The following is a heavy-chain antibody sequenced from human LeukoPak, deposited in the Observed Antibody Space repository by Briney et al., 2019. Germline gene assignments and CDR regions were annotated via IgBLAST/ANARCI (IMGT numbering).Heavy chain of an antibody. V-gene: IGHV3-7*04. D-gene: IGHD3-10*01. Sequence: GGSLRLSCAASGFIFSNYWMTWVRQAPGKGLEWVANIKEDGSEKYYVDSVKGRFTISRDNAKNSLFLQMNSLRVEDTAVYYCSGGSRFVDYWGQGTLVTVSS. CDR1: GFIFSNYW. CDR3: SGGSRFVDY. J-gene: IGHJ4*02. CDR2: IKEDGSEK.